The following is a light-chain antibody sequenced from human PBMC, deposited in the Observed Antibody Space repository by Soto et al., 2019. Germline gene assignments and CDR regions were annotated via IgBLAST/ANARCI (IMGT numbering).Light chain of an antibody. V-gene: IGLV2-11*01. CDR2: DVS. Sequence: QSALTQPRSVSGSPGQSVTISCTGSSRDVGLYNDVSWYQQHPGKAPKLMIYDVSKRPSGVPDRFSGSKSGNTASLTISGLQAEDEADYSCCSYAGNYLLLFGGGTKLTVL. CDR1: SRDVGLYND. J-gene: IGLJ3*02. CDR3: CSYAGNYLLL.